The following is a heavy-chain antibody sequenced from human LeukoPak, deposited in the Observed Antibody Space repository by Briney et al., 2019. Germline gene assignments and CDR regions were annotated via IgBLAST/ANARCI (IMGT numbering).Heavy chain of an antibody. Sequence: PGGSLRLSCAASGFTFSSYWMHWVRQAPGKGLVWVSRVNSDGSSTNYADSVKGRFTISRDNAQNTLFLQMNSPRADDTAVYYCARGPLIGGSKSWFDPWGQGTLVTVSS. V-gene: IGHV3-74*01. J-gene: IGHJ5*02. CDR1: GFTFSSYW. D-gene: IGHD7-27*01. CDR3: ARGPLIGGSKSWFDP. CDR2: VNSDGSST.